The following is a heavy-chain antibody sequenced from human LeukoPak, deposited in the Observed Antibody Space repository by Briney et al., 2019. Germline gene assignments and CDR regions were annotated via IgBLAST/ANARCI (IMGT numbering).Heavy chain of an antibody. CDR1: GFTFSSYA. V-gene: IGHV3-23*01. Sequence: PGGSLRLSCAASGFTFSSYAMSWVRQAPGKGLEWVSGISGSGGRGGSTYYAGSVKGRFTIPRDNSKNTLYLQMNSLRAEDTAVYYCAKGVASYASGDTSDYWGQGTLVTVSS. D-gene: IGHD3-10*01. J-gene: IGHJ4*02. CDR3: AKGVASYASGDTSDY. CDR2: ISGSGGRGGST.